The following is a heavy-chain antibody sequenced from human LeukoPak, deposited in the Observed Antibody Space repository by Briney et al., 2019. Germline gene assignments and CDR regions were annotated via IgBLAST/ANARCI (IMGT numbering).Heavy chain of an antibody. D-gene: IGHD3-10*01. J-gene: IGHJ5*02. CDR2: ISWNSGSI. CDR1: GFTFDDYA. V-gene: IGHV3-9*01. Sequence: GGSLRLSCAASGFTFDDYAMHWVRQAPGKGLEWVSGISWNSGSIGYADSVKGRFTISRDNAKNSLYLQMNSLRAEDTALYYCAKDGVYYGSGKGLSWFDPWGQGTLVTVSS. CDR3: AKDGVYYGSGKGLSWFDP.